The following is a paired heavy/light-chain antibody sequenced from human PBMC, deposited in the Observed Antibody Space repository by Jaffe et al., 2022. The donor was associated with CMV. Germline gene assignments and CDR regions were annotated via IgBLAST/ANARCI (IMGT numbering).Heavy chain of an antibody. V-gene: IGHV3-33*01. D-gene: IGHD3-22*01. J-gene: IGHJ4*02. Sequence: QVQLVESGGGVVQPGRSLRLSCAASGFTFSSYGMHWVRQAPGKGLEWVAVIWYDGSNKYYADSVKGRFTISRDNSKNTLYLQMNSLRAEDTAVYYCARELIWYYYDSSGYSSGFDYWGQGTLVTVSS. CDR2: IWYDGSNK. CDR3: ARELIWYYYDSSGYSSGFDY. CDR1: GFTFSSYG.
Light chain of an antibody. J-gene: IGKJ3*01. CDR1: QGISSY. Sequence: IQLTQSPSSLSASVGDRVTITCRASQGISSYLAWYQQKPGKAPKLLIYAASTLQSGVPSRFSGSGSGTDFTLTISSLQPEDFATYYCQQLNSYPPFTFGPGTKVDIK. V-gene: IGKV1-9*01. CDR3: QQLNSYPPFT. CDR2: AAS.